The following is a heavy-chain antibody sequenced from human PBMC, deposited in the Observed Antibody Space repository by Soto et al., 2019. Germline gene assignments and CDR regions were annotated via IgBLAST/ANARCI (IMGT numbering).Heavy chain of an antibody. CDR2: ITVNGIT. D-gene: IGHD1-7*01. CDR1: GAYVSDFS. CDR3: ARESGENWTYEAH. Sequence: QVQQLESGPGLVKPWDTLSLTCTVSGAYVSDFSWSWIRQPAGKGLEWIGRITVNGITQYTPSFRSRVTMSMDTSRNQFSLILQPATAADTALYYCARESGENWTYEAHWGQGTLVTVSS. V-gene: IGHV4-4*07. J-gene: IGHJ1*01.